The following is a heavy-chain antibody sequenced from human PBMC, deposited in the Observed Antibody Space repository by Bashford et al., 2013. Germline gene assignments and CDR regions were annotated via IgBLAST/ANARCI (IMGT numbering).Heavy chain of an antibody. D-gene: IGHD1-1*01. CDR3: ARVLQPRQCWIRLRTP. CDR1: GHTFSGQY. Sequence: VASVKVSCEASGHTFSGQYVHWVRQAPGQGLEWVGRINPNSGDTSFAQKFQGRLTMTRDTSINTVYMELSSLRSDDTAYLYCARVLQPRQCWIRLRTPWGQG. CDR2: INPNSGDT. V-gene: IGHV1-2*02. J-gene: IGHJ5*02.